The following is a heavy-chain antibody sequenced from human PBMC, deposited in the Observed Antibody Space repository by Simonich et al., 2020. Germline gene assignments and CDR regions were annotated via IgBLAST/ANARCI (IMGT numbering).Heavy chain of an antibody. CDR1: GYTFTSYG. D-gene: IGHD2-15*01. CDR2: ISAYNGNT. Sequence: QVQLVQSGAEVKKPGASVKVSCKASGYTFTSYGISWVRPAPGQGLEWMGWISAYNGNTNYAQKLQGRVTMTTDTSTSTAYMELRSRRSDDTAVYYCARASRGTWWYYYFDYWGQGTLVTVSS. V-gene: IGHV1-18*01. J-gene: IGHJ4*02. CDR3: ARASRGTWWYYYFDY.